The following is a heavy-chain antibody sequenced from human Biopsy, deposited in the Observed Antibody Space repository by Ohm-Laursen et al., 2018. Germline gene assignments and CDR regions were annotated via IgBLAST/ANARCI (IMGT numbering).Heavy chain of an antibody. CDR1: GGSMSSYY. CDR3: ARHPTGFWFDP. V-gene: IGHV4-59*01. Sequence: TLSLTCTVSGGSMSSYYWTWIRQPPGKGLEWIGYIYNSGSTNYNPSLKSRVTISVAVDTSKSQFSLRLSSVTAADTAMYFCARHPTGFWFDPWGHGTLVTVSS. J-gene: IGHJ5*02. CDR2: IYNSGST.